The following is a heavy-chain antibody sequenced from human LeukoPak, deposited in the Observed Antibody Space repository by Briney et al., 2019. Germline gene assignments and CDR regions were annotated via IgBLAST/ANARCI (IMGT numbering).Heavy chain of an antibody. V-gene: IGHV3-23*01. Sequence: PGGSLRLSCTASGLLFGDYAMTWVRQAPGMGLEWVSAISGSGDNTYYADSVKGRFTISRDNSKNTLYLQMNSLRAEDTAVYYCAKRGSSGWYAYWGQGTLVTVSS. CDR2: ISGSGDNT. CDR3: AKRGSSGWYAY. CDR1: GLLFGDYA. D-gene: IGHD6-19*01. J-gene: IGHJ4*02.